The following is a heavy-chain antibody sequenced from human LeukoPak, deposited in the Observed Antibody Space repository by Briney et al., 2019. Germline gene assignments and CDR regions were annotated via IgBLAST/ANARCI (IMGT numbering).Heavy chain of an antibody. Sequence: PGGSLRLSCVASGFSFTNYDIHWVRQAPGKGLEWVAVISYDGSNKYYADSVKGRFTISRDNSKNTLYLQMNSLRAEDTAVYYCARDLSSAGDYWGQGTLVTVSS. D-gene: IGHD3-16*02. CDR3: ARDLSSAGDY. J-gene: IGHJ4*02. CDR2: ISYDGSNK. V-gene: IGHV3-30-3*01. CDR1: GFSFTNYD.